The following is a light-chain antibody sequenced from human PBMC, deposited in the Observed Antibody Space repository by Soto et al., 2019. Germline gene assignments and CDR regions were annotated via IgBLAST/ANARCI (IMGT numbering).Light chain of an antibody. J-gene: IGKJ4*01. CDR1: QGITNF. CDR3: HQHNSNS. CDR2: AAS. Sequence: NIQMTQSPSAMSASVGDRVTITCRARQGITNFLGWFQQKPGKVPNHLIFAASSLKSGVPSSFSGSGTVTEFTLAISSLQPEDFATYSFHQHNSNSFGGGAKVEI. V-gene: IGKV1D-17*01.